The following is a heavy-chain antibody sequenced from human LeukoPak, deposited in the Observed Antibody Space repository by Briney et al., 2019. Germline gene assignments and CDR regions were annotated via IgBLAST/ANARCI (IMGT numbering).Heavy chain of an antibody. CDR1: GFTFSSYW. CDR3: ARGVPDNSYLSF. D-gene: IGHD5-18*01. J-gene: IGHJ4*02. V-gene: IGHV3-74*01. CDR2: IKVGGSST. Sequence: GGSLRLSCAASGFTFSSYWMHWVRQAPGKGLVWVSRIKVGGSSTTYADSVKGRFTISRDNAKETVYLQMNSLRTEDTAVYYCARGVPDNSYLSFWGQGTLVTVSS.